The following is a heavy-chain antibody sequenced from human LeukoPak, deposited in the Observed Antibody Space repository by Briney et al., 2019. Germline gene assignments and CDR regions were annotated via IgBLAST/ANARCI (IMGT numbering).Heavy chain of an antibody. CDR2: FDPEDGET. V-gene: IGHV1-24*01. CDR1: GYTLTGLS. Sequence: ASVKVSCKVSGYTLTGLSMHWVRRAPGKGLEWMGGFDPEDGETIYAQKFQGRVTMTEDTSTDTAYMELSSLRSEDTAVYYCATVGSWYYPWFDPWGQGTLVTVSS. J-gene: IGHJ5*02. D-gene: IGHD6-13*01. CDR3: ATVGSWYYPWFDP.